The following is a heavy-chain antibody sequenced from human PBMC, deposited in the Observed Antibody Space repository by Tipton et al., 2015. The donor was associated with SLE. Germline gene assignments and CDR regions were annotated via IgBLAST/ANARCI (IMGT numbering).Heavy chain of an antibody. J-gene: IGHJ4*02. V-gene: IGHV4-34*01. D-gene: IGHD2-15*01. CDR2: INHSGST. CDR3: ARSVLAYRSGAFDY. Sequence: TLSLTCAVYGGSFSGYYWSWIRQPPGKGLEWIGEINHSGSTNYNPSHKSRVTISVDTSKNQFSLRLMSVTATDTALYYCARSVLAYRSGAFDYWGQGTPVTVAS. CDR1: GGSFSGYY.